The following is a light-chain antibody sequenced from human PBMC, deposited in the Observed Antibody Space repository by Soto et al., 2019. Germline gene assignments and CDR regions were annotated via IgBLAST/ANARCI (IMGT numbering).Light chain of an antibody. V-gene: IGLV2-8*01. J-gene: IGLJ1*01. CDR1: SSDVGGYNF. CDR3: SSYACNKIYYV. Sequence: QSALTQPPSASGSPGQSVTISCTGTSSDVGGYNFVSWYQQHPGKAPKLMIFEVNKRPSGVPDRFSGSKSGNTASLTVSGLQAEDEADYYCSSYACNKIYYVFGTGTKVTVL. CDR2: EVN.